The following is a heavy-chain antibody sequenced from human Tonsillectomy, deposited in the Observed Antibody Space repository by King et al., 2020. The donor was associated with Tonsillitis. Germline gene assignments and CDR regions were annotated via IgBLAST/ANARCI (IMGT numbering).Heavy chain of an antibody. CDR3: ITPERI. Sequence: VQLVESGGGLVQPGGSLKLSCAASGFTFSGSAIHWVRQSSGKGLEWVGRIRSKGNNYATVYAASVKGRFTISRDDSKNTAYLQMDSVKTEDTAVYFCITPERIRGQGTLVTVSS. V-gene: IGHV3-73*02. CDR1: GFTFSGSA. CDR2: IRSKGNNYAT. D-gene: IGHD2/OR15-2a*01. J-gene: IGHJ4*02.